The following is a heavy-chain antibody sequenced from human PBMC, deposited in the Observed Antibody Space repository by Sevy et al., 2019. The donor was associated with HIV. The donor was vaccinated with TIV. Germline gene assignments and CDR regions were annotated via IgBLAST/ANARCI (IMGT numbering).Heavy chain of an antibody. V-gene: IGHV4-39*01. CDR3: ARQIIPSLRTTIAAAGKFDY. CDR1: GGSISSSSYY. Sequence: TLSLTCTVSGGSISSSSYYWGWIRQPPGKGLEWIGSIYYSGSTYYNPSLKSRVTISVDTSKNQFSLKLSSVTAADTAVYYCARQIIPSLRTTIAAAGKFDYWGQGTLVTVSS. D-gene: IGHD6-13*01. CDR2: IYYSGST. J-gene: IGHJ4*02.